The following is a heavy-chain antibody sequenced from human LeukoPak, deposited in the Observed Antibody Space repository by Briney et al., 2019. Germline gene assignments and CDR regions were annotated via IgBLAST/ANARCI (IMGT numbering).Heavy chain of an antibody. J-gene: IGHJ6*03. Sequence: GASVKVSCKVSGYTLTDLSIHWVRQAPGKGLEWMGGFDPEDGQTIYAQNFQGRVTMTEDTSTDTAYMELNSLRSEDAAVYYCATATSESKNLYYYYYYMDVWGKGTTVTVSS. CDR3: ATATSESKNLYYYYYYMDV. D-gene: IGHD3-10*01. CDR1: GYTLTDLS. V-gene: IGHV1-24*01. CDR2: FDPEDGQT.